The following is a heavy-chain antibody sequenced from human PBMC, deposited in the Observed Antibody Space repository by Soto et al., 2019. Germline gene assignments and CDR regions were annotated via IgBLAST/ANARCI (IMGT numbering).Heavy chain of an antibody. CDR1: GGSISSYY. D-gene: IGHD1-26*01. Sequence: NPSETLSLTCTVSGGSISSYYWSWIRQPPGKGLEWIGYIYYSGSTNYNPSLKSRVTISVDTSKNQFSLKLSSVTAADTAVYYCARDGGGSYYPYYFDYWGQGTLVTVSS. J-gene: IGHJ4*02. V-gene: IGHV4-59*01. CDR3: ARDGGGSYYPYYFDY. CDR2: IYYSGST.